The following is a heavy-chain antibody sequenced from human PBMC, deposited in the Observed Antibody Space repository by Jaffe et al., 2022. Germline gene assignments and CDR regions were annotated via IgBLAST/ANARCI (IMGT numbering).Heavy chain of an antibody. V-gene: IGHV3-48*03. CDR3: AREGLRYFDWLTPGWFDP. CDR1: GFTFSSYE. CDR2: ISSSGSTI. J-gene: IGHJ5*02. D-gene: IGHD3-9*01. Sequence: EVQLVESGGGLVQPGGSLRLSCAASGFTFSSYEMNWVRQAPGKGLEWVSYISSSGSTIYYADSVKGRFTISRDNAKNSLYLQMNSLRAEDTAVYYCAREGLRYFDWLTPGWFDPWGQGTLVTVSS.